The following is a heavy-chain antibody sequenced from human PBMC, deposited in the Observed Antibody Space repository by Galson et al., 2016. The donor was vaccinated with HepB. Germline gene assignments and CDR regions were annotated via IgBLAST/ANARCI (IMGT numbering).Heavy chain of an antibody. J-gene: IGHJ3*02. CDR2: IWYDGSNK. Sequence: SLRLSCATSGLTFSDYGMHWVRQAPGKGLEWVAAIWYDGSNKKYADSVKGRFTISRDNPKNTMYLQMNSLRADDTAMYYCARGGQWLVGWSPFDIWGQGTMVTVAS. CDR3: ARGGQWLVGWSPFDI. CDR1: GLTFSDYG. D-gene: IGHD6-19*01. V-gene: IGHV3-33*01.